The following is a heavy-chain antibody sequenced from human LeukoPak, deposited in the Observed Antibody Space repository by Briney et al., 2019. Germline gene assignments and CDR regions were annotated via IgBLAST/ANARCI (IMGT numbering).Heavy chain of an antibody. CDR1: GYTFTSYG. CDR2: ISAYNGNT. J-gene: IGHJ4*02. Sequence: ASVKVSCKASGYTFTSYGISWVRQAPGQGLEWMGWISAYNGNTNYAQRLQGRVTMTTDTSTSTAYMELRSLRSDDTAVYYCARDQIGIAVAFGDYWGQGTLVTVSS. CDR3: ARDQIGIAVAFGDY. D-gene: IGHD6-19*01. V-gene: IGHV1-18*01.